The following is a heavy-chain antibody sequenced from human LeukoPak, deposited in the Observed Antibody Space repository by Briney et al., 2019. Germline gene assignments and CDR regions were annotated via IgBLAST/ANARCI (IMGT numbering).Heavy chain of an antibody. CDR1: GGSFSGYY. J-gene: IGHJ4*02. CDR2: INHSGST. CDR3: ARGGRTGITMAD. V-gene: IGHV4-34*01. Sequence: SETLSLTCAVYGGSFSGYYWSWIRQPPGKGLEWIGEINHSGSTNYNPSLKSRVTISVDTSKNQFSLKLSSVTAADTAVYYCARGGRTGITMADWGQGTLVTVSS. D-gene: IGHD3-10*01.